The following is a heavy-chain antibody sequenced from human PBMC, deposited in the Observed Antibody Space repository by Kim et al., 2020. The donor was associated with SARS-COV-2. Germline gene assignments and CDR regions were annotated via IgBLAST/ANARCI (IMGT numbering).Heavy chain of an antibody. V-gene: IGHV3-15*01. D-gene: IGHD6-13*01. CDR2: IKSKTDGGTT. J-gene: IGHJ6*02. Sequence: GGSLRLSCAASGFTFSNAWMSWVRQAPGKGLEWVGRIKSKTDGGTTDYAAPVKGRFTISRDDSKNTLYLQMNSLKTEDTAVYYCTTRDSSSWYYYYYYGMDVWGQGTTVTVSS. CDR1: GFTFSNAW. CDR3: TTRDSSSWYYYYYYGMDV.